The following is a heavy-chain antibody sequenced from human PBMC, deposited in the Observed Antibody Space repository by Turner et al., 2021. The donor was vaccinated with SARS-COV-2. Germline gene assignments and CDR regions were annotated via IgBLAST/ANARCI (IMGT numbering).Heavy chain of an antibody. Sequence: QVQLVESGGGVVQPGGSLRLACAASGFSFSNYAMHWVRQAPGKGLEWVAIISYDGSNKYYADSVKGRFTISRDNSKNTLYLQMNSLRAEDTTVYYCARAKGGNYYYGMDVWGQGTTVTVSS. D-gene: IGHD1-26*01. CDR3: ARAKGGNYYYGMDV. CDR2: ISYDGSNK. CDR1: GFSFSNYA. J-gene: IGHJ6*02. V-gene: IGHV3-30-3*01.